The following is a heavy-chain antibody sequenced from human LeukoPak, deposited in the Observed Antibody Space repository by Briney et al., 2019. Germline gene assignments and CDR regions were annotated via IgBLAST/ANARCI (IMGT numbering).Heavy chain of an antibody. D-gene: IGHD4-23*01. CDR3: AREHGVNSRYFDL. CDR1: GYTFTNYD. V-gene: IGHV1-18*01. Sequence: VASVKVSCKASGYTFTNYDISWVRQAPGQGLEWTGWISGYNGNTDYAQKLQGRVAMTTDTSTSTAYMELRSLRFDDTAVYYCAREHGVNSRYFDLWGRGTLVTVSS. J-gene: IGHJ2*01. CDR2: ISGYNGNT.